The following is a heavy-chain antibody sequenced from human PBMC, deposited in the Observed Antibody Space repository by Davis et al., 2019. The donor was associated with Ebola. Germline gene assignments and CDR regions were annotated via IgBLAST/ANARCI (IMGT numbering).Heavy chain of an antibody. Sequence: ASVKVSCKASGYTFIGYYVHWVRQPPGQGLEWMGRINPDSGGTNYAQKFQGRVTMTRDTSISTGYMELSRLTSDDTAVYYCARGLLWFGEPHLDYWGQGTLVTASS. V-gene: IGHV1-2*06. J-gene: IGHJ4*02. D-gene: IGHD3-10*01. CDR1: GYTFIGYY. CDR2: INPDSGGT. CDR3: ARGLLWFGEPHLDY.